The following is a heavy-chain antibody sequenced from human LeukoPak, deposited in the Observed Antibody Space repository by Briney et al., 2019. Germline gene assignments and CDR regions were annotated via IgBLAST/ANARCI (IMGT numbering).Heavy chain of an antibody. CDR3: ARDLSTSSSWYGGFDY. CDR2: ISSSSSYI. J-gene: IGHJ4*02. V-gene: IGHV3-21*04. D-gene: IGHD6-13*01. Sequence: GGSLTLSCAASGFTFSSYSMNWVRQAPGKGLEWVSSISSSSSYIYYTDSGKGRFTISRDNAKNSLYLQMNSLRAEDTAVYYCARDLSTSSSWYGGFDYWGQGTLVTVSS. CDR1: GFTFSSYS.